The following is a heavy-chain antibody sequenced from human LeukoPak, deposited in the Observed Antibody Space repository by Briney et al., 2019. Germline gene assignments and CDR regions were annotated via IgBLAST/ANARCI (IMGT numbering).Heavy chain of an antibody. J-gene: IGHJ4*02. CDR1: GGSVSGYY. CDR2: IYYSGGT. D-gene: IGHD3-3*01. V-gene: IGHV4-59*08. Sequence: PSETLSLTCTVSGGSVSGYYWSWIRQPPGRGLEWLGCIYYSGGTNYNPSLKSRVTISVDTSKNQFSLKLSSVTAADTAVYYCARLTPPRGLRFLEWHLPYWGQGTLVTVSS. CDR3: ARLTPPRGLRFLEWHLPY.